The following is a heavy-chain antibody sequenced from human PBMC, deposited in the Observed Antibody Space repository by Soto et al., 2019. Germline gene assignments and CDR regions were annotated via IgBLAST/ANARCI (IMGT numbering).Heavy chain of an antibody. V-gene: IGHV3-13*01. CDR3: ARGHARDWGAFDY. CDR1: GFTFRTYD. Sequence: EVRLVESGGGWLQLGGSLRLSCAASGFTFRTYDMHWVRLRTGKGLEWVSAIGKAGDTYYSDSVRDRFTLSRQNAKNSLFLEMNSLRVGDTAVYYCARGHARDWGAFDYWGPGILVTVTS. J-gene: IGHJ4*02. D-gene: IGHD3-16*01. CDR2: IGKAGDT.